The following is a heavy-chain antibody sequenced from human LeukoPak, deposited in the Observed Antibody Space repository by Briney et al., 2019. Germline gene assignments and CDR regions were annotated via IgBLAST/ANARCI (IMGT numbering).Heavy chain of an antibody. Sequence: PSETLSLTCAVSGGSFSSRPYSWSWIRQPPGKGLEWIGYIYYSGSTYNNPSLESRVTISVDTSKNQFSLNLSSVTAADTAVYYCARVAEASVFDYWGQGTLVTVSS. D-gene: IGHD6-13*01. CDR2: IYYSGST. V-gene: IGHV4-30-4*07. J-gene: IGHJ4*02. CDR1: GGSFSSRPYS. CDR3: ARVAEASVFDY.